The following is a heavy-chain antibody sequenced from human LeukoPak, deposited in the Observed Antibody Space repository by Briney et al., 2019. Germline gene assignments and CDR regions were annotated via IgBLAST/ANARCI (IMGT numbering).Heavy chain of an antibody. CDR2: IIPIFSTA. CDR1: GGTFSSYA. V-gene: IGHV1-69*06. CDR3: ARRGPIGDYGDYDAFGY. D-gene: IGHD4-17*01. Sequence: ASVKVSCKASGGTFSSYAISWVRQARGQGLEWMGGIIPIFSTANYAQKFQGRVTITADKSTSTAYMELSSLRSEDTAVYYCARRGPIGDYGDYDAFGYWGQGTLVTVSS. J-gene: IGHJ4*02.